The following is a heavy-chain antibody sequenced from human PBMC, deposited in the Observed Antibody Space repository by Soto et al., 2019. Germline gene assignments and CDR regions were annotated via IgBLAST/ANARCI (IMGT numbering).Heavy chain of an antibody. Sequence: GGSLRLSCAASGFTFDDYAMHWVRQAPGKGLEWVSGISWNSGSIGYADSVKGRFTISRDNAKNSLYLQMNSLRAEDTALYYCAKDGPRRITGTTLPFDYWGQGTLVTVSS. V-gene: IGHV3-9*01. CDR2: ISWNSGSI. CDR1: GFTFDDYA. CDR3: AKDGPRRITGTTLPFDY. J-gene: IGHJ4*02. D-gene: IGHD1-7*01.